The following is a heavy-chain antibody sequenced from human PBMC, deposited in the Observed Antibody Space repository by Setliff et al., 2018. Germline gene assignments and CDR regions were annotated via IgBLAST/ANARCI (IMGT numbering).Heavy chain of an antibody. CDR2: LTPNGAYT. J-gene: IGHJ1*01. Sequence: GSLRLSCAASGFAFDNFAMNWVRQAPGKGLEWVAALTPNGAYTYDVDAVRGRFTIFRDNPRNTLYLQMNSLSAEDTAVYYCAERLDGSVSHYSTLYHWGPGTLDTSPQ. V-gene: IGHV3-23*01. D-gene: IGHD3-10*01. CDR3: AERLDGSVSHYSTLYH. CDR1: GFAFDNFA.